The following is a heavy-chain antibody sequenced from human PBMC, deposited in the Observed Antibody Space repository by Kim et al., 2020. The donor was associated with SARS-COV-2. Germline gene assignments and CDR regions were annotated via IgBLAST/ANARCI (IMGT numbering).Heavy chain of an antibody. J-gene: IGHJ6*02. V-gene: IGHV3-30*04. CDR1: GFTFSSYA. Sequence: GGSLRLSCAASGFTFSSYAMHWVRQAPGKGLEWVAVISYDGSNKYYADSVKGRFTISRDNSKNTLYLQMNSLRAEDTAVYYCARDLRPEKMAGGVGKRDVWFGDGEQEYYYYGMDGWGQGTTVTVS. D-gene: IGHD3-10*01. CDR2: ISYDGSNK. CDR3: ARDLRPEKMAGGVGKRDVWFGDGEQEYYYYGMDG.